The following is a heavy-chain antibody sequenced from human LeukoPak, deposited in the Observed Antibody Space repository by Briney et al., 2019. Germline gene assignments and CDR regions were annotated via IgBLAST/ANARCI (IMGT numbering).Heavy chain of an antibody. CDR2: IRYDGSNK. J-gene: IGHJ6*04. D-gene: IGHD3-3*01. V-gene: IGHV3-30*02. Sequence: GGSLRLSCAASGFTFSSYAMSWVRQAPGKGLEWVAFIRYDGSNKYYADSVKGRFTISRDNSKNTLYLQMNSLRAEDTAVYYCAKDLKGITIFGVVMSLGVWGKGTTVTVSS. CDR1: GFTFSSYA. CDR3: AKDLKGITIFGVVMSLGV.